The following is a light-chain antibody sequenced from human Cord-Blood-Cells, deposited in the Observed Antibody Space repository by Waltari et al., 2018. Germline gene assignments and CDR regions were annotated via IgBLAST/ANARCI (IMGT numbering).Light chain of an antibody. V-gene: IGKV1-39*01. CDR3: QQSYSTPYS. Sequence: DIQMTQSPSSLSASVGYRVTITCRASQSISSYLNWYQQKPGKAPKLLIYAASSLQSGVPSRFSGSGSGTGFTLTISSLQPEDFATYYCQQSYSTPYSFGQGTKLEIK. CDR2: AAS. CDR1: QSISSY. J-gene: IGKJ2*03.